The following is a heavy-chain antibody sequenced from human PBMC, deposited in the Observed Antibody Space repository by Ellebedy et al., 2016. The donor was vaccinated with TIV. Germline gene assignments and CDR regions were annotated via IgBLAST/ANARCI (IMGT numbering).Heavy chain of an antibody. Sequence: SVKVSCXASGGTFSSYAISWVRQAPGQGLEWMGGIIPIFGTANYAQKFQGRVTITADESTSTAYMELSSLRAEDTAVYYCVRDVGNYPNWHFDLWGRGTLVTVSS. D-gene: IGHD1-7*01. V-gene: IGHV1-69*13. J-gene: IGHJ2*01. CDR1: GGTFSSYA. CDR3: VRDVGNYPNWHFDL. CDR2: IIPIFGTA.